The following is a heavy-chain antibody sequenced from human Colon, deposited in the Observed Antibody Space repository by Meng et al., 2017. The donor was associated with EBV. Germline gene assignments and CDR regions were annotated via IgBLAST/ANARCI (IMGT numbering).Heavy chain of an antibody. CDR2: IYHSGST. CDR3: ARVGAYCGGDCYHPR. V-gene: IGHV4-4*02. J-gene: IGHJ4*02. CDR1: GGSLSSRNW. D-gene: IGHD2-21*02. Sequence: QGQLQESGPGLVKPSGTLSLTSAVSGGSLSSRNWWSWVRQPPGKGLEWIGEIYHSGSTNYNPSLKSRVTISVDESKNQFSLRLSSVTAADTAVYYCARVGAYCGGDCYHPRWGQGTLVTVSS.